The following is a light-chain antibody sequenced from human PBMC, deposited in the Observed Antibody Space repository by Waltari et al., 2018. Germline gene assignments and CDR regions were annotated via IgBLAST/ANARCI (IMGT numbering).Light chain of an antibody. Sequence: QSALTQPPSASGSPGQSVTISCTGTSSDVGNYNFVSWYQQHSGKAPKLIIYGVSERPSGGPDRVSGSKSGDTASLTVSGLQAEDEANYFCSSYGGTNNLLFGGGTKLTVL. J-gene: IGLJ2*01. CDR3: SSYGGTNNLL. V-gene: IGLV2-8*01. CDR1: SSDVGNYNF. CDR2: GVS.